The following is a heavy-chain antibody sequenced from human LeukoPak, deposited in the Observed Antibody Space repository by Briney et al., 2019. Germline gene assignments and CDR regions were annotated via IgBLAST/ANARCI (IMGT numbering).Heavy chain of an antibody. CDR1: GYTFTSYG. Sequence: ASVKVSCKASGYTFTSYGISWVRQAPGQGLEWMGWISAYNGNTNYAQKLQGRVTMTTDASTSTAYMELRSLRSDDTAVYYCARVTPYYYGSELGDYFDYWGQGTLVTVSS. V-gene: IGHV1-18*01. CDR2: ISAYNGNT. CDR3: ARVTPYYYGSELGDYFDY. J-gene: IGHJ4*02. D-gene: IGHD3-10*01.